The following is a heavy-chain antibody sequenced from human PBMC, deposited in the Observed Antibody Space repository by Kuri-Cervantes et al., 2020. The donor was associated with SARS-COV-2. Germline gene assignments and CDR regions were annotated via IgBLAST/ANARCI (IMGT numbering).Heavy chain of an antibody. V-gene: IGHV4-4*07. Sequence: GSLRLSCTVSGGSISSYYWSWIRQPAGKGLEWIGRIYHSGSTYYNPSLKSRVTISVDTSKNQFSLKLSSVTAADTAVYYCARFEGVVPFDYWGQGTLVTVSS. CDR2: IYHSGST. CDR1: GGSISSYY. CDR3: ARFEGVVPFDY. D-gene: IGHD2-21*01. J-gene: IGHJ4*02.